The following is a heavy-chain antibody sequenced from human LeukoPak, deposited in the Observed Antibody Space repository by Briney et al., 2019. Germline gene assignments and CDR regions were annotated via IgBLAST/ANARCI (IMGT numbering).Heavy chain of an antibody. J-gene: IGHJ5*02. CDR1: GYTFTSYY. CDR2: INPSGGST. CDR3: ARDRAYYYGSGSYYKYGNHWFDP. D-gene: IGHD3-10*01. V-gene: IGHV1-46*01. Sequence: ASVKVSCKASGYTFTSYYMHWVRQAPGRGLEWMGIINPSGGSTSYAQKFQGRVTMTRDTSTSTVYMELSSLRSEDTAAYYCARDRAYYYGSGSYYKYGNHWFDPWGQGTLVTVSS.